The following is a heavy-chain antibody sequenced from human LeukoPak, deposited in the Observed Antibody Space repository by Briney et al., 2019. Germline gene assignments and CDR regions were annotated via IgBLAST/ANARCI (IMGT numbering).Heavy chain of an antibody. Sequence: SETLSLTCTVSGGSISSYYWSWIRQPAGKGLEWIGRIYTSGSTNYNPSLKSRVTMSVDTSKNQFSLKLSSVTAADTAVYYCARHRLVRSKRDYYYGMDVWGQGTTVTVSS. CDR1: GGSISSYY. D-gene: IGHD6-19*01. CDR3: ARHRLVRSKRDYYYGMDV. J-gene: IGHJ6*02. CDR2: IYTSGST. V-gene: IGHV4-4*07.